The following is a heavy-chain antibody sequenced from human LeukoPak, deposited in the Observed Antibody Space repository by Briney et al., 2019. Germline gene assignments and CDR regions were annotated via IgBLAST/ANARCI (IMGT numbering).Heavy chain of an antibody. J-gene: IGHJ4*02. CDR1: GASITNYF. D-gene: IGHD4-17*01. CDR3: ARHYGDYGFDY. Sequence: SETLSLTCTISGASITNYFWNWIRQPPGKGLEWVAYISASGSTSYNPSLQSRISMSVDTSKKQFSLELTSVTAADTAVYFCARHYGDYGFDYWGQGALVTVSS. V-gene: IGHV4-4*09. CDR2: ISASGST.